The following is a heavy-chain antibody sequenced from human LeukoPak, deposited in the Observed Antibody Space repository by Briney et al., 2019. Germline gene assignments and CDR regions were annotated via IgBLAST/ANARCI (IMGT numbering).Heavy chain of an antibody. J-gene: IGHJ5*02. V-gene: IGHV1-18*01. D-gene: IGHD3-22*01. CDR1: GYTFTSYG. Sequence: GASVKVSCKASGYTFTSYGISWVRQAPGQGLEWMGWISAYNGNTNYAQKLQGRVTMTTDTSTSTAYMELSSLRSEDTAVYYCARDLDYYDSSGYSPNWFDPWGQGTLVTVSS. CDR2: ISAYNGNT. CDR3: ARDLDYYDSSGYSPNWFDP.